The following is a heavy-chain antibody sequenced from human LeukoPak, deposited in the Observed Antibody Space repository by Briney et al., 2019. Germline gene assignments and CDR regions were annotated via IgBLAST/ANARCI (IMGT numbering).Heavy chain of an antibody. J-gene: IGHJ3*02. D-gene: IGHD2-21*02. CDR2: IYSGGST. Sequence: GGSLRLSCAASGFTASSFYMSWVRQAPGKGLEWVSVIYSGGSTYYADSVKGRFTISRDNSKSTLYLQMNSLRAEDTAVYYCARDRGCGDCYPPANDAFDIWGQGTMVTVSS. CDR1: GFTASSFY. CDR3: ARDRGCGDCYPPANDAFDI. V-gene: IGHV3-66*01.